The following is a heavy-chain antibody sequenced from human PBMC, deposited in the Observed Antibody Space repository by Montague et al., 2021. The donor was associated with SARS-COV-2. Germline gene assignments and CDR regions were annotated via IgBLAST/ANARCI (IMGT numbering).Heavy chain of an antibody. J-gene: IGHJ4*02. CDR3: ARDFAHRGD. CDR1: GFIFKDYW. Sequence: SLRLSCAVSGFIFKDYWMHWVRQVPGKGLVWVSRINGVGSATTYADFVKGRFTISRDNAENTLYLQMDSLRAEDTAVYYCARDFAHRGDWGQGTLVTVSS. V-gene: IGHV3-74*01. CDR2: INGVGSAT. D-gene: IGHD3-10*01.